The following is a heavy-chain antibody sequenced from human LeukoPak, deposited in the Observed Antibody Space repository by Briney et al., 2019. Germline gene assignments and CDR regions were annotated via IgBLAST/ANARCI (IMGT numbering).Heavy chain of an antibody. CDR3: AKDPYYGANFLEYFQH. CDR1: GFTFSSYA. V-gene: IGHV3-23*01. J-gene: IGHJ1*01. CDR2: ISGSGGKT. D-gene: IGHD4-23*01. Sequence: GGSLRLSCAASGFTFSSYAMSWVRQAPGKGLEWVSAISGSGGKTYYADSVKGRFTISRDNSKNTLYLQVNSLRAEDTAVYYCAKDPYYGANFLEYFQHWGQGTLVTVSS.